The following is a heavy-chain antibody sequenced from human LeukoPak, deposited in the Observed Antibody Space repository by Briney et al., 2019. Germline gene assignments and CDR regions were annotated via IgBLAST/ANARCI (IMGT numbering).Heavy chain of an antibody. J-gene: IGHJ4*02. Sequence: GESLKISCKGSGYSFTSYWVGWVRQMPGKGLEWMGIIYPGDSDTRYSPSFQGQVTISADKSISTAYLQWSSLKASDTAMYYCARQVDGYITPFDFWGQGTLVTVSS. D-gene: IGHD5-24*01. CDR2: IYPGDSDT. V-gene: IGHV5-51*01. CDR1: GYSFTSYW. CDR3: ARQVDGYITPFDF.